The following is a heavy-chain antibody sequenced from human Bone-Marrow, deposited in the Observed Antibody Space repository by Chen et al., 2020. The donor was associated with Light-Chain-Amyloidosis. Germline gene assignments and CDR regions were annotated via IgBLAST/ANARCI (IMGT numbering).Heavy chain of an antibody. D-gene: IGHD5-12*01. CDR2: IHPDDSDA. Sequence: GSLKISCKGSGYTFPNYWIGWVRQMPGKGLEWMGVIHPDDSDARYSPSFEGQVTISADKSITTAYLQWRSLKASDTAMYYCARRRDGYNFDYWGQGTLVTVSS. V-gene: IGHV5-51*01. J-gene: IGHJ4*02. CDR3: ARRRDGYNFDY. CDR1: GYTFPNYW.